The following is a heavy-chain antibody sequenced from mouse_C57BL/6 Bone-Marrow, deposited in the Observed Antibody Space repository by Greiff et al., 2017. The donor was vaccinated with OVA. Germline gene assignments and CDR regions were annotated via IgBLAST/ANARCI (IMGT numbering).Heavy chain of an antibody. CDR3: ARGRTAYYFDY. CDR2: IDPEDGET. V-gene: IGHV14-2*01. Sequence: VQLQQSGAELVKPGASVKLSCTASGFNIKDYYMHWVKQRTEQGLEWIGRIDPEDGETKYAPKVQGKATITADPSSNTAYLQLSRLTSEATAVYYCARGRTAYYFDYWGQGTTVTVSS. CDR1: GFNIKDYY. J-gene: IGHJ2*01.